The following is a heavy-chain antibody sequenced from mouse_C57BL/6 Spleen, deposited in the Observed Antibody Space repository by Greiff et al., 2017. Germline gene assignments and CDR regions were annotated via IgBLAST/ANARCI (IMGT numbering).Heavy chain of an antibody. Sequence: EVHLVESGGGLVKPGGSLKLSCAASGFTFSSYAMSWVRQTPEKRLEWVATISDGGSYTYYPDNVKGRFTISRDNAKNNLYLQMSHLKSEDTAMYYCARAREGSFDYWGQGTTLTVSS. CDR1: GFTFSSYA. CDR3: ARAREGSFDY. J-gene: IGHJ2*01. CDR2: ISDGGSYT. V-gene: IGHV5-4*01.